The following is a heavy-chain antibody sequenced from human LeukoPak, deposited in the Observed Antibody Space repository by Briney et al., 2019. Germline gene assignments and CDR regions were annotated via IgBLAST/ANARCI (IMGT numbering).Heavy chain of an antibody. D-gene: IGHD2-2*01. J-gene: IGHJ4*02. CDR3: ARDDCSSTSCYSFDY. V-gene: IGHV4-34*01. CDR2: INHSGST. CDR1: GGSFSGFY. Sequence: PSETPSPTLAVYGGSFSGFYWSWIRPPPGKGLEWIWEINHSGSTNYNPSLKSRVTISVDTSKNQFSLKLSSVTAADTAVYYCARDDCSSTSCYSFDYWGQGTLVTVSS.